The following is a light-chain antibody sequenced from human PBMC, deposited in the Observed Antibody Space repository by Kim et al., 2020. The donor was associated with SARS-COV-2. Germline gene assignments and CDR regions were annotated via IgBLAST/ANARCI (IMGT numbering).Light chain of an antibody. CDR1: QTVRGNY. CDR2: GAS. CDR3: HQYDSSPRT. Sequence: LSTGERATLSGRSSQTVRGNYLAWYQQKPGQAPRLLIYGASNRATDIPDRFSGSGSGTDFTLTISRLEPEDFAVYYCHQYDSSPRTFGQGTRWISN. J-gene: IGKJ1*01. V-gene: IGKV3-20*01.